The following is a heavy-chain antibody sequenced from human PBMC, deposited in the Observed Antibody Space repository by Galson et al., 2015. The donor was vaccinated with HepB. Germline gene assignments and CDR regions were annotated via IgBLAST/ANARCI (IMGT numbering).Heavy chain of an antibody. J-gene: IGHJ4*02. V-gene: IGHV3-53*01. CDR2: IEIGGIK. Sequence: SLRLSCAVSGFSIDSLFMTWIRQAPGKGLEFVSIIEIGGIKHYADSVKGRFAISGDSSKNTVYLQMISLTVEDTALYYCAAGNGGIDSWGQGTLVTVSS. D-gene: IGHD3-16*01. CDR1: GFSIDSLF. CDR3: AAGNGGIDS.